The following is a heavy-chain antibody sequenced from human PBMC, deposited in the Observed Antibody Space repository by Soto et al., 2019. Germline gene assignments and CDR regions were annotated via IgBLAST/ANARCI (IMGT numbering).Heavy chain of an antibody. CDR2: IYYSGST. D-gene: IGHD6-19*01. CDR1: GGSISSSSYY. Sequence: QLLVQESGPGLVKPSETLSLTCAVSGGSISSSSYYWGWIRQPPGKGLEWIGSIYYSGSTYYNPSLKSRVTISVDTSKNQFSLKLSSVTAADTAVYYCARQEGAEYSSGWADFDYWGQGTLVTVSS. CDR3: ARQEGAEYSSGWADFDY. J-gene: IGHJ4*02. V-gene: IGHV4-39*01.